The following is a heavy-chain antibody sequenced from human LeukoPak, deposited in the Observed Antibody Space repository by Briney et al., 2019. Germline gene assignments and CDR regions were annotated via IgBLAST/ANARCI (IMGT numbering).Heavy chain of an antibody. Sequence: SETLSLTCAVYGGSFSGYYWSWIRQPPGKGLEWIGEINHSGSTNYNPSLKSRVTISVETSKNQFSLKLSSVTAADTAVYYCAREVTEDAFDIWGQGTMVTVSS. CDR1: GGSFSGYY. D-gene: IGHD4-23*01. CDR2: INHSGST. CDR3: AREVTEDAFDI. V-gene: IGHV4-34*01. J-gene: IGHJ3*02.